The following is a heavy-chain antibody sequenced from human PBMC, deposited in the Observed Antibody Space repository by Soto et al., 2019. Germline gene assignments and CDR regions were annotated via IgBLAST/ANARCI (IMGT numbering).Heavy chain of an antibody. D-gene: IGHD4-4*01. CDR3: ARGTTKYYYYGMDV. J-gene: IGHJ6*02. CDR2: ISYDGSTK. V-gene: IGHV3-30-3*01. CDR1: GFTFTSYA. Sequence: QVQLVESGGGVVQPGRSLRLSCAASGFTFTSYAVYWVRQAPGMGLEWVAVISYDGSTKYYADSARGRFTISRDNSKNTLYLEMNSLRPEDTAVYYCARGTTKYYYYGMDVWGQGTTVTVSS.